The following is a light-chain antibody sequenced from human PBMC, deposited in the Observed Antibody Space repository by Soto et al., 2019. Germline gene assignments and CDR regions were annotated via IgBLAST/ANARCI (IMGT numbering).Light chain of an antibody. CDR2: DVS. CDR3: SSYTSTTTLYV. J-gene: IGLJ1*01. CDR1: SSDVGAYNF. Sequence: QSALTQPASVSGSPGQSITISCSGTSSDVGAYNFVSWYQHYPGKAPRLMIYDVSNRPSGVSNRFSGSKSTNMASLTISGLQAEDEADYYCSSYTSTTTLYVFGTGTKVTVL. V-gene: IGLV2-14*03.